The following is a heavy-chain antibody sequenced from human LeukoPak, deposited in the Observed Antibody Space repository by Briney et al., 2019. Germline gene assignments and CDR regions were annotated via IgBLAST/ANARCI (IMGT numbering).Heavy chain of an antibody. CDR1: GYTFTSYD. V-gene: IGHV1-8*03. Sequence: ASVSVSCKASGYTFTSYDINWVRQAPGEGLERMGWMNPSSGNTGYAQKFQGRVTISRNTSIRTAYMELSSLRSEDTAVYYCARITVTTRDNDAFDIWGQGTMVTVSS. J-gene: IGHJ3*02. D-gene: IGHD4-17*01. CDR2: MNPSSGNT. CDR3: ARITVTTRDNDAFDI.